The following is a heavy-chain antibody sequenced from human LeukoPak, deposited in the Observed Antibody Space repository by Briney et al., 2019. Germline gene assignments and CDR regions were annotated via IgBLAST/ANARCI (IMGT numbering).Heavy chain of an antibody. CDR1: GFTFSNYW. J-gene: IGHJ4*02. D-gene: IGHD3-16*01. Sequence: GGSPRLSCAASGFTFSNYWMHWVRQAPGKGLEWVSRINERATIISYADSVKGRFTISRENARNTLYLQMNSLTAEDTAVYYCVRDLILVWTPGDDFDHWGQGTLVTVSS. CDR3: VRDLILVWTPGDDFDH. CDR2: INERATII. V-gene: IGHV3-74*01.